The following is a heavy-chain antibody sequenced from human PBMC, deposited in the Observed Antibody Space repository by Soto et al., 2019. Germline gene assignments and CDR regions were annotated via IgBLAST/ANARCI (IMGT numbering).Heavy chain of an antibody. CDR1: EFDFSSCS. CDR3: AKGRSDSAPAHFDC. V-gene: IGHV3-23*01. J-gene: IGHJ4*02. Sequence: GGSLIVSYASSEFDFSSCSLTLVRQKPGKGLEWVSAISGSGIGTYYADSVKGRFTISRDNSKNTLYLQMSSLSAEDTAVYYCAKGRSDSAPAHFDCCGQGTRVTVSS. CDR2: ISGSGIGT. D-gene: IGHD2-21*01.